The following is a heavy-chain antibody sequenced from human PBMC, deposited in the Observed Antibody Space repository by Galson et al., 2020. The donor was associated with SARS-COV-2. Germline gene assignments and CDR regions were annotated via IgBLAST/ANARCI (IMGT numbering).Heavy chain of an antibody. V-gene: IGHV3-33*01. D-gene: IGHD1-26*01. CDR1: GFTFSSYG. Sequence: GESLKISCAASGFTFSSYGMHWVRQAPGKGLEWVAVIWYDGSNKYYADSVKGRFTISRDNSKNTLYLQMNSLRAEDTAVYYCASSLLLAFDYWGQGNLVTVSS. CDR2: IWYDGSNK. CDR3: ASSLLLAFDY. J-gene: IGHJ4*02.